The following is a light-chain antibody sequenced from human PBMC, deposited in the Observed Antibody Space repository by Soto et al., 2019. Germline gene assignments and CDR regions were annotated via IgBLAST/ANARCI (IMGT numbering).Light chain of an antibody. CDR1: QSVTTR. V-gene: IGKV3-20*01. CDR2: GAS. CDR3: KKYGGSPIT. J-gene: IGKJ5*01. Sequence: IVLTQSRGTLSLSPGECFTLSWRASQSVTTRLAWYQHKPGQATRLLMSGASSRASGVPVRFSGSGSGTDFTLTISRLEPEEFALYYCKKYGGSPITVGIGTRLEIK.